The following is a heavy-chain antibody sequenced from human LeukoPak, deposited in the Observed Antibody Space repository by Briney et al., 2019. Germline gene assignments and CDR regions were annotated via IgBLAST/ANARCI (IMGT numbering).Heavy chain of an antibody. CDR3: ARGVGQLVPEDY. J-gene: IGHJ4*02. Sequence: SETLSLTCAVYGGSFSGYYWSWIRQPPGKGLEWIGEINHSGSTNYNPSLKSRVTISVDTSKNQFSLKLSSVTAADTAVYYCARGVGQLVPEDYWGQGTLVTVSS. D-gene: IGHD6-13*01. V-gene: IGHV4-34*01. CDR1: GGSFSGYY. CDR2: INHSGST.